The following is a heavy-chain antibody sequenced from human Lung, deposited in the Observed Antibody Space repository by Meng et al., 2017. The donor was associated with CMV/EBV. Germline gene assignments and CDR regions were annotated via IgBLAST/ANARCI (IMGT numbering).Heavy chain of an antibody. D-gene: IGHD1-26*01. J-gene: IGHJ4*02. CDR3: ARGKQDAWELLAY. V-gene: IGHV4-4*02. CDR1: GASISSNIR. CDR2: IDDSGST. Sequence: REEAGPGLVKPSGTLPPPSGVSGASISSNIRWAWVRQPPGKGLEWIGDIDDSGSTNYNPSLNSRISISLDKSKNHFSLKVNSVTAADTAVYYCARGKQDAWELLAYWGQGALVTVSS.